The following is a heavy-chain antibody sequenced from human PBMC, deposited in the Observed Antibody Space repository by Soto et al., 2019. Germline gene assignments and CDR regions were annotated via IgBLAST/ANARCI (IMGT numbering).Heavy chain of an antibody. D-gene: IGHD3-10*01. CDR3: ARQNTMVRGVPFSYYYGMDV. Sequence: QVQLQESGPGLVKPSQTLSLTCTVSGGSISSGGYYWSWIRQHPGKGLEWIGYIYYSGSTYYNPSLKSRVTISVDTSKNQFSLKLSSVTAADTAMYYCARQNTMVRGVPFSYYYGMDVWGQGTTVTVSS. J-gene: IGHJ6*02. CDR2: IYYSGST. V-gene: IGHV4-31*03. CDR1: GGSISSGGYY.